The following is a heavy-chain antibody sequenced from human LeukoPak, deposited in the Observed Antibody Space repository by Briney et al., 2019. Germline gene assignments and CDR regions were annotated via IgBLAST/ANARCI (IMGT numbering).Heavy chain of an antibody. CDR1: GFTFNRSW. CDR2: LDPSGSQK. V-gene: IGHV3-7*01. D-gene: IGHD6-25*01. Sequence: PARSLRLSCAASGFTFNRSWMNWVRQAPGKGLEWVANLDPSGSQKRYVDSVKGRFIISKDNPGATLYLDMYSLRAEDTAIYYCAIWSAGNYWGQGTLVT. CDR3: AIWSAGNY. J-gene: IGHJ4*02.